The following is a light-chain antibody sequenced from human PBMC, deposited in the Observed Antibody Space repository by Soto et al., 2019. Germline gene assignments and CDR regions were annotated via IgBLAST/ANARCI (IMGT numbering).Light chain of an antibody. CDR3: SSYAGSNSWV. CDR1: SSDVGDYNY. V-gene: IGLV2-8*01. J-gene: IGLJ3*02. CDR2: EVS. Sequence: QSALTQHPSASGSPGQSVTISCTGTSSDVGDYNYVSWYQQHPGKAPKLMIYEVSKRPSGVPDRFSGSKSGNTASLTVSGLQVEDEADYYCSSYAGSNSWVFGAGTKVTVL.